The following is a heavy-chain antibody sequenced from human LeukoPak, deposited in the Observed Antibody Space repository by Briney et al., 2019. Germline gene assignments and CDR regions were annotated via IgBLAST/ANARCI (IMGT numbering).Heavy chain of an antibody. CDR3: ARAPITDCGGDCPFDY. V-gene: IGHV4-59*01. Sequence: SETLSLTCTVSGGSISSYYWSWIRQPPGKGLEWIGYIYYSGSTNYNPSLKSRVTISVDTSKNQFSLKLSSVTAADTAVYYCARAPITDCGGDCPFDYWGQGTLVTVSS. J-gene: IGHJ4*02. D-gene: IGHD2-21*01. CDR2: IYYSGST. CDR1: GGSISSYY.